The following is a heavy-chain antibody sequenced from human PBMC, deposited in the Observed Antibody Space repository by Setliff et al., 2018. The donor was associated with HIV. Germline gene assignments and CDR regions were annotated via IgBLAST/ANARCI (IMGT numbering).Heavy chain of an antibody. J-gene: IGHJ4*02. CDR2: INHSGST. Sequence: PSETLSLTCAVYGGSFSDHYWSWIRQPPGKGLEWIGEINHSGSTNYNSSLKSRVTISVDTSKNQFSLKLNSVTAADTAVYYCARIATYYDTSGYLIPYYFDYWGQGTLVTVSS. CDR1: GGSFSDHY. V-gene: IGHV4-34*01. CDR3: ARIATYYDTSGYLIPYYFDY. D-gene: IGHD3-22*01.